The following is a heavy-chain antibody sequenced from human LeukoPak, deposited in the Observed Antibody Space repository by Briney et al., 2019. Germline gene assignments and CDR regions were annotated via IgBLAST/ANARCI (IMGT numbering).Heavy chain of an antibody. V-gene: IGHV4-4*07. Sequence: SETLSLTCTVSGGSISSYYWSWIRQPAGKGLEWIGRIYTSGSTNYNPSLKSRVAISVDTSKNQFSLKLSSVTAADTAVYYCARERGFGYCSGGSCYSGDAFDIWGQGTMVTVSS. CDR2: IYTSGST. CDR1: GGSISSYY. CDR3: ARERGFGYCSGGSCYSGDAFDI. J-gene: IGHJ3*02. D-gene: IGHD2-15*01.